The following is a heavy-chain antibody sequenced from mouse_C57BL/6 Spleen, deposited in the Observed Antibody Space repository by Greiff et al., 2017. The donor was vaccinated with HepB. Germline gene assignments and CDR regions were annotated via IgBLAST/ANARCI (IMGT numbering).Heavy chain of an antibody. D-gene: IGHD1-1*02. CDR3: ARDAYGGAWFAY. Sequence: DVKLVESGGGLVQSGRSLRLSCATSGFTFSDFYMEWVRQAPGKGLEWIAASRNKANDYTTEYSASVKGRFNVSRDTSQSILYLQMNALRAEDTAIYYCARDAYGGAWFAYWGQGTLVTVSA. J-gene: IGHJ3*01. V-gene: IGHV7-1*01. CDR1: GFTFSDFY. CDR2: SRNKANDYTT.